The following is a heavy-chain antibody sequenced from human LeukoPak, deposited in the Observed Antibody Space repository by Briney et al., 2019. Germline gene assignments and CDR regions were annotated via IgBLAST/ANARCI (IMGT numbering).Heavy chain of an antibody. CDR3: ASRYCSSTSCLPDY. J-gene: IGHJ4*02. D-gene: IGHD2-2*01. CDR1: GGTFSSYA. Sequence: SVKVSCKASGGTFSSYAISWVRQAPGQGLEWMGGIIPIFGTANYAQKFQGRVTITADKSTSTAYMELSSLRSEDTAVYYCASRYCSSTSCLPDYWGQGTLVTVSS. V-gene: IGHV1-69*06. CDR2: IIPIFGTA.